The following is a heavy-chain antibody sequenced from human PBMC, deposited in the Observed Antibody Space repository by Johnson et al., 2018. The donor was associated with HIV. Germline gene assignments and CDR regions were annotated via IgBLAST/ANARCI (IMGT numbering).Heavy chain of an antibody. D-gene: IGHD2-15*01. J-gene: IGHJ3*02. Sequence: MMLVESGGGVVQPGRSLRVSCGASGFTFSSHDMHWVRQAPGKGLEWVAVIYSGGSTYYADSVKGRFTISRDNSKNTLYLQMNSLRAEDTAVYYCARVPWSLDAFDIWGQGTMVTVSS. CDR1: GFTFSSHD. CDR2: IYSGGST. V-gene: IGHV3-66*01. CDR3: ARVPWSLDAFDI.